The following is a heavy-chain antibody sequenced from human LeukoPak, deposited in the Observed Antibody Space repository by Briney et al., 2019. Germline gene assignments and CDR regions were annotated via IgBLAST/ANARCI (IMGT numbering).Heavy chain of an antibody. CDR2: IYPDDSDT. CDR3: ARHSYDSSDFHYMDV. Sequence: GESLKTSCKGSGYSFTSYWIGWVRQMPGKGLEWMGIIYPDDSDTRYSPSFQGQVTISADKSISTAYLQWSTLRASDTAIYYCARHSYDSSDFHYMDVWGKGTTVTISS. J-gene: IGHJ6*03. V-gene: IGHV5-51*01. D-gene: IGHD3-22*01. CDR1: GYSFTSYW.